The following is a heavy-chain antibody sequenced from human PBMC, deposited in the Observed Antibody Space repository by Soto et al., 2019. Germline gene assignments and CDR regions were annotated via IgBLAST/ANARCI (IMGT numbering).Heavy chain of an antibody. Sequence: SETLSLTCTVSGGSISSYYWSWIRRPPGKGLEWIGYIYYSGSTNYNPSLKSRVTISVDTSKNQFSLKLTSVTAADTAVYYCARAGGYEVQGNNWFDPWGQGTLVTVSS. V-gene: IGHV4-59*12. J-gene: IGHJ5*02. D-gene: IGHD5-12*01. CDR2: IYYSGST. CDR1: GGSISSYY. CDR3: ARAGGYEVQGNNWFDP.